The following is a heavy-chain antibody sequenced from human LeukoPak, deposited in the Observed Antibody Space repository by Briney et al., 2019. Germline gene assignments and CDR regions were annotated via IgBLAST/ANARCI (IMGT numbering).Heavy chain of an antibody. CDR2: MNPNSGNT. Sequence: GASVKVSCKASGYTFTGYYMHWVRQATGQGLEWMGWMNPNSGNTGYAQKFQGRVTMTRNTSISTAYMELSSLRSEDTAVYYCARATSSSWFSLYYYYGMDVWGQGTTVTVSS. J-gene: IGHJ6*02. CDR3: ARATSSSWFSLYYYYGMDV. CDR1: GYTFTGYY. V-gene: IGHV1-8*02. D-gene: IGHD6-13*01.